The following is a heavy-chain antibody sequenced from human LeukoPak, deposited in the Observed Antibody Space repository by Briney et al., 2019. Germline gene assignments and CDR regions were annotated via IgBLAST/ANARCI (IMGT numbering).Heavy chain of an antibody. Sequence: ASVKVSCKASGYTFTSYGISWVRQAPGQGLEWMGWISAYNGNTNYAQNLQGRVTMTTDTSTSTAYMELRSLRSDDTAVYYCARTRTGYDILTGYYNPYYFDHWGQGTLVTVSS. CDR3: ARTRTGYDILTGYYNPYYFDH. J-gene: IGHJ4*02. CDR1: GYTFTSYG. D-gene: IGHD3-9*01. CDR2: ISAYNGNT. V-gene: IGHV1-18*01.